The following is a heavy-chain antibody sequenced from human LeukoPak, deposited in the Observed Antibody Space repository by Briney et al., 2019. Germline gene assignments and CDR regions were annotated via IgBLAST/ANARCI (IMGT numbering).Heavy chain of an antibody. J-gene: IGHJ4*02. V-gene: IGHV3-11*01. CDR3: ARVSNRGLDS. CDR1: GFTFSDYY. D-gene: IGHD1-14*01. Sequence: GGSLRLSCAASGFTFSDYYMSWVRLAPGKGLQWVSYISGTGSAVYNADSVRGRFTVSRDNAKNSLFLEINSLRAEDTAVYYCARVSNRGLDSWGQGTLVTVSS. CDR2: ISGTGSAV.